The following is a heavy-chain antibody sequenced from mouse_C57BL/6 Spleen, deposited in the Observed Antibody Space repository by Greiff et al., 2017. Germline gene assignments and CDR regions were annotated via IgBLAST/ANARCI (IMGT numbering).Heavy chain of an antibody. Sequence: QVQLQQSGPELVKPGASVKIPCKASGYAFSSSWMNWVKQRPGKGLEWIGRIYPGDGDTNYNGKFKGKATLTADKSSSTAYMQLSSLTSEDSAVYFCARAVVATNYFDYWGQGTTLTVSS. J-gene: IGHJ2*01. CDR2: IYPGDGDT. V-gene: IGHV1-82*01. CDR3: ARAVVATNYFDY. CDR1: GYAFSSSW. D-gene: IGHD1-1*01.